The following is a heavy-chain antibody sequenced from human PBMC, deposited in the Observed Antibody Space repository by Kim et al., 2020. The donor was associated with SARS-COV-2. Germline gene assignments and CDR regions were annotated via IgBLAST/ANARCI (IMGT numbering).Heavy chain of an antibody. CDR3: AKGRYGDYSFDY. V-gene: IGHV3-33*06. D-gene: IGHD4-17*01. Sequence: GGSLRLSCAASGFTFRSYGLHWVRQAPGMGLEWVAVIWYDGNNEYYADSVKGRFTVSRDISKNTLYLQMNSLRADDTAMYYCAKGRYGDYSFDYWGQGTL. J-gene: IGHJ4*02. CDR2: IWYDGNNE. CDR1: GFTFRSYG.